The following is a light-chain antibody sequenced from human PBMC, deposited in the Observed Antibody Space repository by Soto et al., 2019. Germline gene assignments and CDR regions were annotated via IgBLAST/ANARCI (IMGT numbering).Light chain of an antibody. CDR3: QQRSNWPAVT. Sequence: EIVLTQSPATLSLSPGERATLSCMASQSVISGVAWYRQRPGQAPRLLIYDASSRATGIPARFSGSGSGTDFTLTISSLEPEDFEVSYCQQRSNWPAVTFGPGPHVDIK. V-gene: IGKV3-11*01. CDR2: DAS. J-gene: IGKJ3*01. CDR1: QSVISG.